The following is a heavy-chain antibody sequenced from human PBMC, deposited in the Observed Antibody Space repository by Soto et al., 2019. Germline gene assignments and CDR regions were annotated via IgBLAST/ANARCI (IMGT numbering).Heavy chain of an antibody. CDR1: GFTFSAFG. CDR3: AKDFKISGGHYGSLNYYGMDV. V-gene: IGHV3-30*18. CDR2: ISYDGILK. Sequence: GGSLRLSCEASGFTFSAFGMHWVRQAPGKGLEWVAIISYDGILKYYADPVKGRFTISRDTSKSALYLQMNSLRPEDTAVYYCAKDFKISGGHYGSLNYYGMDVWGQGTTVTVSS. J-gene: IGHJ6*02. D-gene: IGHD3-10*01.